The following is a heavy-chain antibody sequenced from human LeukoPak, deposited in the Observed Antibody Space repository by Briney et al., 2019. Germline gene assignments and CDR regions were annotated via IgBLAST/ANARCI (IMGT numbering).Heavy chain of an antibody. D-gene: IGHD3-16*01. CDR1: GYTFTGYY. J-gene: IGHJ5*02. V-gene: IGHV1-2*02. CDR2: INPNSGGT. CDR3: ASDTFGGVIGFDP. Sequence: GASVKVSRKASGYTFTGYYMHWVRQAPGQGLEWMGWINPNSGGTNYAQKFQGRVTMTRDTSISTAYMELSRLRSDDTAVYYCASDTFGGVIGFDPWGQGTLVTVSS.